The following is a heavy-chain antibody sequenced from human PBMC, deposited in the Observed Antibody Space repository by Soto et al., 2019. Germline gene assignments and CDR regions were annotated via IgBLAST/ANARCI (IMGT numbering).Heavy chain of an antibody. V-gene: IGHV1-3*05. CDR2: INLGNGNP. CDR1: GYTFTSYA. Sequence: QVQLVQSGAEEKKPGASVKVSCKASGYTFTSYAMHWVRQAPEKRLEWMGWINLGNGNPKYSQKFQGRGTITGDTSASTAYMELSSLRSEDTAVYYCARDVGGMDVWGQGTTVTVSS. J-gene: IGHJ6*02. D-gene: IGHD3-3*01. CDR3: ARDVGGMDV.